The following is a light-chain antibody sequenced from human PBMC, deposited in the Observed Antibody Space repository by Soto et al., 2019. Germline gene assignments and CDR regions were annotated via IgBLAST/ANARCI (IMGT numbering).Light chain of an antibody. Sequence: QSALTQPASVSGSPGQSITISCTGTSSDVGNYNLVSWYQQHPGKAPTLIIYEGTKRPSGVSNRFSGSKSGSTASLTISGLLPEDEADYYCSSYAGSSNSVIFGGGTKLTVL. V-gene: IGLV2-23*01. CDR2: EGT. CDR1: SSDVGNYNL. CDR3: SSYAGSSNSVI. J-gene: IGLJ2*01.